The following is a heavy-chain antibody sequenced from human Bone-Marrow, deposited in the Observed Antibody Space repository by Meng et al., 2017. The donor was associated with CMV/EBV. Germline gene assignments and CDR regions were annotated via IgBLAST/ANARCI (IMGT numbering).Heavy chain of an antibody. CDR3: ARDGWGVVPAAHNYYYYGMDV. CDR2: ISSSSSYI. CDR1: GLSFSSYS. Sequence: GGSLRLSCAASGLSFSSYSMNWVRQAPGKGLEWVSSISSSSSYIYYADSVKGRFTISRDNAKNSLYLQMNSLRAEDTAVYYCARDGWGVVPAAHNYYYYGMDVWGQGTTVTVSS. V-gene: IGHV3-21*01. D-gene: IGHD2-2*01. J-gene: IGHJ6*02.